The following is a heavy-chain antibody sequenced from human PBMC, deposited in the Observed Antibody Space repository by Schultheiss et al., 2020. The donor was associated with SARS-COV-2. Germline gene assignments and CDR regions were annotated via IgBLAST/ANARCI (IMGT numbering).Heavy chain of an antibody. V-gene: IGHV4-34*01. J-gene: IGHJ6*02. CDR3: ARDRNNWNSEGYYYYYGMDV. D-gene: IGHD1-7*01. CDR2: IYYSGST. Sequence: SETLSLTCAVYGGSFSGYYWSWIRQPPGKGLEWIGYIYYSGSTYYNPSLKSRVTMSVDTSKNQFSLKLSSVTAADTAVYYCARDRNNWNSEGYYYYYGMDVWGQGTTVTVSS. CDR1: GGSFSGYY.